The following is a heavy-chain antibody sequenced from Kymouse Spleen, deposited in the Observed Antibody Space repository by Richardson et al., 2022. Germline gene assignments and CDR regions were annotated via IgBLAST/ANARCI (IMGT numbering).Heavy chain of an antibody. CDR2: IYYSGST. V-gene: IGHV4-31*03. D-gene: IGHD3-10*01. Sequence: QVQLQESGPGLVKPSQTLSLTCTVSGGSISSGGYYWSWIRQHPGKGLEWIGYIYYSGSTYYNPSLKSRVTISVDTSKNQFSLKLSSVTAADTAVYYCAREGDGSGSYYPLYGMDVWGQGTTVTVSS. CDR1: GGSISSGGYY. CDR3: AREGDGSGSYYPLYGMDV. J-gene: IGHJ6*02.